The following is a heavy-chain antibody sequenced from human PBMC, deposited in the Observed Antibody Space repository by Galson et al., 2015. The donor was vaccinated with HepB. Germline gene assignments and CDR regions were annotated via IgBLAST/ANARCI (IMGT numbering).Heavy chain of an antibody. CDR2: IYTSGST. Sequence: ETLSPTCTVSGGSISSYYWSWIRQPAGKGLEWIGRIYTSGSTNYNPSLKSRVTMSVDTSKNQFSLKLSSVTAADTAVYYCARVNPQLSQYDAFDIWGQGTMVTVSS. D-gene: IGHD2-2*01. CDR3: ARVNPQLSQYDAFDI. V-gene: IGHV4-4*07. CDR1: GGSISSYY. J-gene: IGHJ3*02.